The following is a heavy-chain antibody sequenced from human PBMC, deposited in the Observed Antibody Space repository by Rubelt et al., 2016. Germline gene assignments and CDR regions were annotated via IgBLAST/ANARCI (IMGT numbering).Heavy chain of an antibody. Sequence: QVQLQESGPGLVKPSETLSLTCTVSGGSISSYYWSWIRQPPGKGLEWIGYIYYSGSTNYNPSLKSRVTISVDTSRSQFSLKWSSVTAADRPVYSWAGGLGACPPLWGKGTTVTVSS. CDR3: AGGLGACPPL. D-gene: IGHD3-16*01. V-gene: IGHV4-59*01. CDR2: IYYSGST. J-gene: IGHJ6*04. CDR1: GGSISSYY.